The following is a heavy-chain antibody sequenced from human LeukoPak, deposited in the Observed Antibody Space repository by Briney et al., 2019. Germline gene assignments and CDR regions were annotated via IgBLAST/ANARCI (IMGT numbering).Heavy chain of an antibody. Sequence: SETLSLTCTVSGAPITASNHYWGWIRQTPGKTLEWIANIYYSGHSLYNPSLKSRALISVDTSSDQFSLRLMSVTAADTAVYYCAAPSGPTYYSPVDFWGQGTSVSVSS. D-gene: IGHD1-26*01. CDR3: AAPSGPTYYSPVDF. J-gene: IGHJ4*02. CDR1: GAPITASNHY. V-gene: IGHV4-39*01. CDR2: IYYSGHS.